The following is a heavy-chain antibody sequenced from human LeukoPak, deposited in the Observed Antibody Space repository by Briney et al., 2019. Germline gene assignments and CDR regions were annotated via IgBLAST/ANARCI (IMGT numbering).Heavy chain of an antibody. Sequence: GGSLRLSCAVSGFTFSSAWMNWVRQAPGKGLEWVANIKQDGSEKYYVDSVKGRFTISRDDAKSSLYLQMNSLRAEDTAVYYCATYRFLGSWGQGTLVTVSS. CDR1: GFTFSSAW. V-gene: IGHV3-7*01. CDR3: ATYRFLGS. D-gene: IGHD2-2*02. J-gene: IGHJ5*02. CDR2: IKQDGSEK.